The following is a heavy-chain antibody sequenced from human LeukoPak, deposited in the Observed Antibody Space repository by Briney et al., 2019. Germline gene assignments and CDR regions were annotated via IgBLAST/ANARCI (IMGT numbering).Heavy chain of an antibody. CDR3: ARSIRGVNFDY. D-gene: IGHD3-10*01. CDR1: GGSISSYY. Sequence: SETLSLTCTVSGGSISSYYWSWIRQPPGKGLEWIGYIYYSGSTNYNPSLKSRVTISVDTSKNQFSLKLSSATAADTAVYYCARSIRGVNFDYWGQGTLVTVSS. J-gene: IGHJ4*02. CDR2: IYYSGST. V-gene: IGHV4-59*08.